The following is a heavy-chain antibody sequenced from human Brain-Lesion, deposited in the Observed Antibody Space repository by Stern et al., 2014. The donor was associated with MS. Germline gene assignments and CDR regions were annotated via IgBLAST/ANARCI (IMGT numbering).Heavy chain of an antibody. CDR2: IYPGDSDI. Sequence: QLVQSGAELKKPGESLKISCKTSGYNFINYWIAWVRQVPGKGLEWIGIIYPGDSDIRYSPSFQGHVTISVDKPITTAYLQWNSLKASDTAVYFCARWSVACDSWGQGALITVSS. D-gene: IGHD2-21*01. CDR1: GYNFINYW. J-gene: IGHJ4*02. V-gene: IGHV5-51*04. CDR3: ARWSVACDS.